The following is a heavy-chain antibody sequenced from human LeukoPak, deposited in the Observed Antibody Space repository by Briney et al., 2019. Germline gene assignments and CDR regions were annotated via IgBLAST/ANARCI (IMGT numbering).Heavy chain of an antibody. V-gene: IGHV3-30*18. D-gene: IGHD3-3*01. Sequence: GGSLRLSCAASGFTFSSYGMHWVRQAPGKGLEWVAVISYDGSNKYYADSVKGRFTISRDNSKNTLYLQMNSLRAEDTAVYHCAKDPHSYDFWSGYWADGMDVWGQGTTVTVSS. CDR2: ISYDGSNK. CDR1: GFTFSSYG. J-gene: IGHJ6*02. CDR3: AKDPHSYDFWSGYWADGMDV.